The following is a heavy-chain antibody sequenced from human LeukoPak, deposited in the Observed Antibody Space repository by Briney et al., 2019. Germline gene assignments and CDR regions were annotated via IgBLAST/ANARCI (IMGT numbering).Heavy chain of an antibody. Sequence: QTGGSLRLSCAASGFTFSSYAMSWVRQAPGKGLKWVSTINDNGAGTYYADSVKGRFTISRDNSYNTMSLQMNSLRDEDAGVYYCAKELDSGSYYFRRIFDYWGQGTLVTVSS. CDR1: GFTFSSYA. CDR2: INDNGAGT. V-gene: IGHV3-23*01. D-gene: IGHD1-26*01. J-gene: IGHJ4*02. CDR3: AKELDSGSYYFRRIFDY.